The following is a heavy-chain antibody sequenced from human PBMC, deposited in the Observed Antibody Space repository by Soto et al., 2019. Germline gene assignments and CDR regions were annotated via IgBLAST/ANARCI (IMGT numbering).Heavy chain of an antibody. D-gene: IGHD3-9*01. Sequence: VSVKVSCKASGYTFTSYYMHWVRQAPGQGLEWMGIINPSGGSTSYAQKFQGRVTMTRDTSTSTVYMELSSLRSEDTAVYYCASLMGRYYDILTGYYHDAFDIWGQGTMVTVSS. CDR1: GYTFTSYY. J-gene: IGHJ3*02. V-gene: IGHV1-46*01. CDR2: INPSGGST. CDR3: ASLMGRYYDILTGYYHDAFDI.